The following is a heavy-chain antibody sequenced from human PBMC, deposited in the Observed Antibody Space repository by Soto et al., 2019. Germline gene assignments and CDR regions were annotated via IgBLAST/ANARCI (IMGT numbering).Heavy chain of an antibody. CDR3: ARPGIAVAGTYGMDV. V-gene: IGHV5-51*01. J-gene: IGHJ6*02. CDR1: GYSFTSYW. CDR2: IYPGDSDT. D-gene: IGHD6-19*01. Sequence: PGESLKISCKGSGYSFTSYWIGWVRQMPGKGLEWMGIIYPGDSDTRYSPSFQGQVTISADKSISTAYLQWSSLKASDTAMYHCARPGIAVAGTYGMDVWGQGTTVTVSS.